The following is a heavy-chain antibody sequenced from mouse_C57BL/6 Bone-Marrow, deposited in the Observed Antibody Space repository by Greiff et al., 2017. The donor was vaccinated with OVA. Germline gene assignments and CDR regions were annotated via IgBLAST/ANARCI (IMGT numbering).Heavy chain of an antibody. CDR2: IYPGSGST. CDR3: AIIWFYYAMDY. D-gene: IGHD2-2*01. CDR1: GYTFTSYW. Sequence: QVQLQQSGAELVKPGASVKMSCKASGYTFTSYWITWVKQRPGQGLEWIGDIYPGSGSTNYNEKFKSKATLTVDTSSSTAYMQLSSLTSEDSAVYYCAIIWFYYAMDYWGQGTSVTVSS. V-gene: IGHV1-55*01. J-gene: IGHJ4*01.